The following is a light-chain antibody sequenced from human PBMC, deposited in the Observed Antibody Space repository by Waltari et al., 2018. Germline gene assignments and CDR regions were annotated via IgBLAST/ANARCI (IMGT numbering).Light chain of an antibody. CDR3: SSWDGSLSGLV. J-gene: IGLJ2*01. Sequence: QSVLTQPPSASATAGQRVTISCSGSGSNIGTNTVNWSQQVPGTAPKLVIYGNNHRPPGVPDRISGSKSGTSGSLAISGLRSEDEADYYCSSWDGSLSGLVFGGGTRLTVL. V-gene: IGLV1-44*01. CDR1: GSNIGTNT. CDR2: GNN.